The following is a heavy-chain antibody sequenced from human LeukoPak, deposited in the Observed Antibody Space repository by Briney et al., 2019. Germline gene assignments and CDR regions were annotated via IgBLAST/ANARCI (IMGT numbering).Heavy chain of an antibody. Sequence: GASLKISSKGSGYRFTSYWISWVRQMPGKGLGWMGRIDPSDSYTNYSPSFQGHVTISADKSISTAYLQWSSLKASDTAMYYCARPHSSGWYEAYWGQGTLVTVSS. J-gene: IGHJ4*02. D-gene: IGHD6-19*01. CDR1: GYRFTSYW. CDR2: IDPSDSYT. V-gene: IGHV5-10-1*01. CDR3: ARPHSSGWYEAY.